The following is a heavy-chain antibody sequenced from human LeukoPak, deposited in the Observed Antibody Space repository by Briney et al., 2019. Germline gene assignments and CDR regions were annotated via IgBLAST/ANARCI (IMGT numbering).Heavy chain of an antibody. V-gene: IGHV4-4*07. Sequence: SETLSLTCTVSGGSLGNYYWSWIRQPAGKGLEWIGRIYPTGHTHYNPSLKSRVTVSVDTSMNHFSLKLTSVTAADTAVYYCARGGISGTSSYDYWGQGTLVTVS. CDR2: IYPTGHT. CDR1: GGSLGNYY. J-gene: IGHJ4*02. CDR3: ARGGISGTSSYDY. D-gene: IGHD1-7*01.